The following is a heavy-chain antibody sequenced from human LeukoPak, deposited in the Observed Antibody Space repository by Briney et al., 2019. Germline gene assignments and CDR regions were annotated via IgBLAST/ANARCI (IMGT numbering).Heavy chain of an antibody. CDR1: GFTFSSYG. CDR2: ISFDGSTK. CDR3: AKERTTPVRDLDY. Sequence: GGSLRLSCAASGFTFSSYGMHWVRQAPGKGLEWVGVISFDGSTKYYADSVKGRFTISRDNSKNTLYLEMNSLTTEDTAVYYCAKERTTPVRDLDYWGQGTLVTVSS. V-gene: IGHV3-30*18. D-gene: IGHD1-14*01. J-gene: IGHJ4*02.